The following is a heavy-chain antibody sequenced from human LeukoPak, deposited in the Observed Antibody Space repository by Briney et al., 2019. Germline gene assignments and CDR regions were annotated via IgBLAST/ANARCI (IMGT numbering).Heavy chain of an antibody. D-gene: IGHD3-22*01. CDR2: ISGSGGST. Sequence: GGSLRLSCAASGFTFSSYAMSWVRQAPGKGLEWVSAISGSGGSTYYADSVKGRFTISRDNSKNTLYLQMNSLRAEATAVYYCASYYYDSSGYRIDAFDIWGQGTMVTVSS. J-gene: IGHJ3*02. CDR3: ASYYYDSSGYRIDAFDI. V-gene: IGHV3-23*01. CDR1: GFTFSSYA.